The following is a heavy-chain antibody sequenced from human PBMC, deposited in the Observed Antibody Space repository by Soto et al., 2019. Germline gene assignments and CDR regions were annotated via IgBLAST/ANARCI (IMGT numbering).Heavy chain of an antibody. CDR3: TTEQIVVVTLAWFDP. CDR2: IKSKTDGGTT. CDR1: GFTFSNAW. Sequence: GGSLRLSCAASGFTFSNAWMSWVRQAPGKGLEWVGRIKSKTDGGTTDYAAPVKGRFTISRDDSKNTLYLQMNSQKTEDTAVYYCTTEQIVVVTLAWFDPWGQGTLVTVSS. V-gene: IGHV3-15*01. J-gene: IGHJ5*02. D-gene: IGHD2-21*02.